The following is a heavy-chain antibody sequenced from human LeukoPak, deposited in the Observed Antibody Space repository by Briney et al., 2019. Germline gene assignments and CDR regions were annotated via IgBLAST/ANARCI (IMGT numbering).Heavy chain of an antibody. D-gene: IGHD1-7*01. CDR2: ISSSGSSI. Sequence: KPGGSLHLSCAASGFTFSSYSMNWVRQAPGKGLEWVSYISSSGSSIYYADSVKGRFTMSRDNAKNSLYLQMNSLSAEDTAVYYCTRPRTGTTDYWGQGTLVTVSS. J-gene: IGHJ4*02. CDR1: GFTFSSYS. CDR3: TRPRTGTTDY. V-gene: IGHV3-21*01.